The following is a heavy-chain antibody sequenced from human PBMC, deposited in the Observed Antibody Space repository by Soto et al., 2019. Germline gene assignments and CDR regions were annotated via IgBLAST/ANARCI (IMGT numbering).Heavy chain of an antibody. Sequence: SETLSLTCAVYGGSFSGYYWSWIRQPPGKGLEWIGEINHSGSTNYNPSLKSRVTISVDTSKNQFSLKLSSVTAADTAVYYCASSFEYSSSSFDYWGQGTLVTVSS. CDR2: INHSGST. J-gene: IGHJ4*02. CDR3: ASSFEYSSSSFDY. CDR1: GGSFSGYY. D-gene: IGHD6-6*01. V-gene: IGHV4-34*01.